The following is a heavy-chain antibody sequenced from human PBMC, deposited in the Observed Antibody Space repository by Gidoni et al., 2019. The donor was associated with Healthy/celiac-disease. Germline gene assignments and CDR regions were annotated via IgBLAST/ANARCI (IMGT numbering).Heavy chain of an antibody. CDR3: ARDGAQTWYDFDS. CDR1: GFTFSSYS. D-gene: IGHD6-13*01. V-gene: IGHV3-48*04. Sequence: EVQLVESGGGLVHPGGSLRLSGAASGFTFSSYSMNWVRQAPGKGLEWISYISSSSDIKYADSVQGRFTISRDNAKDSMYLQMDSLRVDDTALYYCARDGAQTWYDFDSWGQGTLVTVSS. CDR2: ISSSSDI. J-gene: IGHJ4*02.